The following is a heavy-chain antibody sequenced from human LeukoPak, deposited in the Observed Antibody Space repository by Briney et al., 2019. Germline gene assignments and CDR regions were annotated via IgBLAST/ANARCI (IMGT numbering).Heavy chain of an antibody. V-gene: IGHV1-2*02. CDR1: GYTFTSYY. CDR2: IIPNGGGT. D-gene: IGHD6-19*01. J-gene: IGHJ4*02. Sequence: ASVKVSCKASGYTFTSYYIHWVRQAPGQGLEWLGWIIPNGGGTNYAQNFRGRLTMTRDTSISTAYMELSSLQSDDTAVYYCARARVEYNRGWYTDGSDYWGQGTLVTVSS. CDR3: ARARVEYNRGWYTDGSDY.